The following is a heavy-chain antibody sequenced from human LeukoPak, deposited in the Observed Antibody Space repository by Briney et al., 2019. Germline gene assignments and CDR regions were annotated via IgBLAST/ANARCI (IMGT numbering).Heavy chain of an antibody. D-gene: IGHD6-13*01. V-gene: IGHV3-72*01. CDR3: ARVSSPMAAGVWRWFDP. CDR1: GFSFSDYY. Sequence: PGGSLRLSCAASGFSFSDYYMDWVRQAPGKGLEWVGRIRNKANSYTTEYAASVKGRFTISRDDSKNSLYLQMNSLRTEDTAVYYCARVSSPMAAGVWRWFDPWGQGTLVTVSS. CDR2: IRNKANSYTT. J-gene: IGHJ5*02.